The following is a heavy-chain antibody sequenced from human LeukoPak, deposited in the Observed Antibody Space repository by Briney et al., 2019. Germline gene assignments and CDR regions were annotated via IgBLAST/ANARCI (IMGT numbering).Heavy chain of an antibody. CDR3: ARGGYYYDSSGYYGAYYFDY. D-gene: IGHD3-22*01. CDR1: GGSINNYY. Sequence: MTSETLSLTCTVSGGSINNYYWSWIRQPPGKGLEWIGYIYYRGTTNYNPSLKSRVTISVDTSKNQFSLKLSSVTAADRAVYYCARGGYYYDSSGYYGAYYFDYWGQGTLVTVSS. J-gene: IGHJ4*02. V-gene: IGHV4-59*01. CDR2: IYYRGTT.